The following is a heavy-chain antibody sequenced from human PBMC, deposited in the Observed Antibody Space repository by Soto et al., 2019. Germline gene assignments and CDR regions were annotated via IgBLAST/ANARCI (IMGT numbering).Heavy chain of an antibody. J-gene: IGHJ5*02. CDR1: GGTFSSYT. V-gene: IGHV1-69*02. Sequence: QVQLVQSGAEVRKPGSSVKVSCKASGGTFSSYTVNWVRQAPGHGLEWMGSIIPMIGFAHYAEKFQGKVTITADKSSNRVYVELSSLRIEDTAVFYCATTVVRGANWFDPWGQGTLVTVSS. CDR2: IIPMIGFA. D-gene: IGHD3-10*01. CDR3: ATTVVRGANWFDP.